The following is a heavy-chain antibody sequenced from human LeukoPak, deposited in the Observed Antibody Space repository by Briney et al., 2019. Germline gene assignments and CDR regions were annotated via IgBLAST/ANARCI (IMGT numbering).Heavy chain of an antibody. CDR1: GYTFTGHY. J-gene: IGHJ4*02. CDR3: ARAGYYYGSGSYPAGYFDY. CDR2: IHPNTGGT. D-gene: IGHD3-10*01. V-gene: IGHV1-2*02. Sequence: RASVKVSCKASGYTFTGHYIHWVRQAPGQGLEWMGWIHPNTGGTKYAQKFQGRVTMTRDTSISTAYMELSRLRSDDTAVYYCARAGYYYGSGSYPAGYFDYWGQGTLVTVSS.